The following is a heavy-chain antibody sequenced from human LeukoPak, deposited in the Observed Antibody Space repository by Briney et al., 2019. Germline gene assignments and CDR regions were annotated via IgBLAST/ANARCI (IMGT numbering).Heavy chain of an antibody. V-gene: IGHV3-23*01. Sequence: GGSLRPSCAASRFTFNIYAMSWVRQAPGKGLEWVSSISGSGGGTFYASSVRGRFTISRDNSRHTVFLQMNGLRAEDTAIYYCAKWDENFYYMDVWGQGTTVTVSS. D-gene: IGHD1-26*01. J-gene: IGHJ6*03. CDR3: AKWDENFYYMDV. CDR1: RFTFNIYA. CDR2: ISGSGGGT.